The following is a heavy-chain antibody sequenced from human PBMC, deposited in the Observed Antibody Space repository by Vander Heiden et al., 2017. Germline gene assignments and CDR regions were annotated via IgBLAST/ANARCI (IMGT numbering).Heavy chain of an antibody. V-gene: IGHV3-21*01. CDR2: ISSSSSYI. CDR1: GFPFSRYS. D-gene: IGHD3-10*01. CDR3: ARNVRYGSGSYYRLYYFDY. J-gene: IGHJ4*02. Sequence: EVQLVESGGGLVKPGGSLRLSCAASGFPFSRYSMNWVRQAPGKGLEWVSSISSSSSYIYYADSVKGRFTISRDNAKNSLYLQMNSLRAEDTAVYYCARNVRYGSGSYYRLYYFDYWGQGTLVTVSS.